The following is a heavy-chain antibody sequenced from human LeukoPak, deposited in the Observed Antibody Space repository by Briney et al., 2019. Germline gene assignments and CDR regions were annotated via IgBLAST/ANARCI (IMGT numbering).Heavy chain of an antibody. CDR2: LYTSGTT. D-gene: IGHD6-19*01. V-gene: IGHV4-4*07. Sequence: TSETLSLTCSVPGGSISSYDWSWIRQPAGKGPEWIGRLYTSGTTTYNASLKSRVTMSVDTSKNQFSLRLGSVTAADTAVYYCARHSSDWYGYFQDWGQGTLVTVSS. CDR1: GGSISSYD. J-gene: IGHJ1*01. CDR3: ARHSSDWYGYFQD.